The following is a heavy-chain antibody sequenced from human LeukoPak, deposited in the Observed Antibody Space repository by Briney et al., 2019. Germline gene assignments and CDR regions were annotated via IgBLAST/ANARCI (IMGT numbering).Heavy chain of an antibody. V-gene: IGHV4-38-2*02. CDR1: GYSISSGYY. CDR3: ARDAFNAENYYDSSGSFDY. CDR2: IYHSGST. Sequence: SETLSLTCAVSGYSISSGYYWGWIRQPPGKGLEWIGSIYHSGSTNYNPSLKSRVTMSVDTSKNQFSLKLSSVTAADTAVYYCARDAFNAENYYDSSGSFDYWGQGTLVTVSS. D-gene: IGHD3-22*01. J-gene: IGHJ4*02.